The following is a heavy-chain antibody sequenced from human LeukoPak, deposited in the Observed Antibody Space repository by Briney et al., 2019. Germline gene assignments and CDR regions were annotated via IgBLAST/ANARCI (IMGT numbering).Heavy chain of an antibody. V-gene: IGHV4-31*03. CDR3: ARGEVTKYFDY. D-gene: IGHD4-17*01. CDR1: GGFISSGAYY. CDR2: IYYSGST. Sequence: SETLSLTCPVSGGFISSGAYYWSWIRQHPGKGLEWIGSIYYSGSTNYNPSLKSRVTISVDTSKNQFSLKLSSVTAADTAVYYCARGEVTKYFDYWGQGTLVTVSS. J-gene: IGHJ4*02.